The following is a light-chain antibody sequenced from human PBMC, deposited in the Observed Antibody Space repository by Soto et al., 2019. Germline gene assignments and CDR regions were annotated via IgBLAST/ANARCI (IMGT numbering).Light chain of an antibody. CDR1: SSDVGGYNY. Sequence: QSALTQPASVSGSPGQSITISCTGTSSDVGGYNYVSWYQQHPGKAPKLMIYEVSNRPSGVSNRFSGSKSGNMASLTISGLQAEDEADYYCSSYTSSSTAWVFGGGTKLTVL. CDR3: SSYTSSSTAWV. V-gene: IGLV2-14*01. CDR2: EVS. J-gene: IGLJ3*02.